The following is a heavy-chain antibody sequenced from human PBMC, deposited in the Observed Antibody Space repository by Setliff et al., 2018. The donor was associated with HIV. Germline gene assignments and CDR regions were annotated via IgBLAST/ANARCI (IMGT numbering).Heavy chain of an antibody. J-gene: IGHJ6*03. V-gene: IGHV1-2*06. Sequence: ASVKVSCKASGYTFTGYYIHWVRRAPGQGLEWMGRINPSSGGTNYAPKFQGRVTMTRDKPISTAYMELSRLRSDDTAVYYCATWGGSPDGYFYYYMDVWGKGTTVTVSS. D-gene: IGHD1-26*01. CDR2: INPSSGGT. CDR3: ATWGGSPDGYFYYYMDV. CDR1: GYTFTGYY.